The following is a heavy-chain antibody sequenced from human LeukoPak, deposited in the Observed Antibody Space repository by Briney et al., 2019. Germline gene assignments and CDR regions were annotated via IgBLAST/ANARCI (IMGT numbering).Heavy chain of an antibody. Sequence: GRSLRLSCAASGFTFDDYAMRWVRQAPGKGLEWVSGISWNSGSIGYADSVKGRFTISRDNARNSLYLQMNSLRAEDMALYYCAKDKGSSWYPYDAFDIWGQGTMVTVSS. CDR3: AKDKGSSWYPYDAFDI. J-gene: IGHJ3*02. D-gene: IGHD6-13*01. CDR1: GFTFDDYA. CDR2: ISWNSGSI. V-gene: IGHV3-9*03.